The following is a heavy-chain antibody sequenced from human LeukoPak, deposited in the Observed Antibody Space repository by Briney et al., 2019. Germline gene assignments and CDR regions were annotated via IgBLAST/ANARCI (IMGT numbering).Heavy chain of an antibody. CDR2: ISAYNGNT. Sequence: ASVKVSCKASGYTFTSYGISWVRQAPGQGLEWMGWISAYNGNTNYAQKLQGRVTMTTDTSTSTAYMELRSLRSDDTAVYYCARDPDAVYSGYDSGWFDPWGQGTLVTVSS. J-gene: IGHJ5*02. CDR1: GYTFTSYG. D-gene: IGHD5-12*01. CDR3: ARDPDAVYSGYDSGWFDP. V-gene: IGHV1-18*04.